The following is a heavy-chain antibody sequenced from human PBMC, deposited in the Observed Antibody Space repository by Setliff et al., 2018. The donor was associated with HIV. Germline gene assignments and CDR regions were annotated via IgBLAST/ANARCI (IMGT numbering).Heavy chain of an antibody. J-gene: IGHJ2*01. D-gene: IGHD3-22*01. V-gene: IGHV4-39*01. CDR3: ARHKWLRLWYFDL. Sequence: GSLRLSCAASGFTFSSYSMNWVRQAPGKGLEWIVSLPHSGSTYYNPSLKSRVTISVDTSKNQFSLKLSSVTAADTAVYYCARHKWLRLWYFDLWGRGTLVTVSS. CDR2: LPHSGST. CDR1: GFTFSSYSMN.